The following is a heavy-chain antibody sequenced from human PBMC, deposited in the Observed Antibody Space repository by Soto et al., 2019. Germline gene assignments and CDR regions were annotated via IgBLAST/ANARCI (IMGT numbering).Heavy chain of an antibody. D-gene: IGHD3-16*01. CDR3: ARVGTYDYESRGYSDALDI. CDR1: GGTFTNSA. J-gene: IGHJ3*02. Sequence: QVQLGQSGAEVKKPGSSVKVSCKASGGTFTNSAISWVRQAPGQGLEWMGGIIPIVGTTNYAQNFQGRVTITADESTMTAYMELSSLRAEDTAVYYCARVGTYDYESRGYSDALDIWGQGKMVTVSS. V-gene: IGHV1-69*01. CDR2: IIPIVGTT.